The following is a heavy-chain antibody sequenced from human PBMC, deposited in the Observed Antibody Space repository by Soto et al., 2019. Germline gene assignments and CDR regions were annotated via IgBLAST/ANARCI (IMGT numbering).Heavy chain of an antibody. Sequence: GGSLRLSCAASGFTVSSNYMSWVRQAPGKGLEWVSVIYSGGSTYYADSVKGRFTISRDSSKNTLYLQMNSLRAEDTAVYYCARETEYYYYGMDVWGQGTTVTVSS. J-gene: IGHJ6*02. V-gene: IGHV3-53*01. CDR2: IYSGGST. CDR3: ARETEYYYYGMDV. CDR1: GFTVSSNY.